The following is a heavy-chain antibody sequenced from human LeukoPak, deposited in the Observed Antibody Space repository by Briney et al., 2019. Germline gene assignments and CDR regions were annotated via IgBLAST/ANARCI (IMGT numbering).Heavy chain of an antibody. J-gene: IGHJ3*02. CDR1: GGTFSSYA. D-gene: IGHD2-15*01. CDR2: IIPIFGTA. V-gene: IGHV1-69*13. CDR3: ARGDHPDPGWAFDI. Sequence: SVKVSCKASGGTFSSYAISWVRQAPGQGLEWMGGIIPIFGTANYAQKFQGRVTITADESTSTAYMELSSLRSEDTAVYYCARGDHPDPGWAFDIWGQGTMVTVSS.